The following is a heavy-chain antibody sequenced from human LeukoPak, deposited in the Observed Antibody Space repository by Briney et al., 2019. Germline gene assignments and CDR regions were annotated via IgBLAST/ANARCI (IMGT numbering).Heavy chain of an antibody. V-gene: IGHV3-7*03. CDR3: AKDRALPWFGELSYFDY. Sequence: GGSLRLSCAASGFTFSSYWMSWVRQAPGKGLEWVANIKQDGSEKYYVDSVKGRFTISRDNAKNSLYLQMNSLRAEDTAVYYCAKDRALPWFGELSYFDYWGQGTLVTVSS. D-gene: IGHD3-10*01. J-gene: IGHJ4*02. CDR2: IKQDGSEK. CDR1: GFTFSSYW.